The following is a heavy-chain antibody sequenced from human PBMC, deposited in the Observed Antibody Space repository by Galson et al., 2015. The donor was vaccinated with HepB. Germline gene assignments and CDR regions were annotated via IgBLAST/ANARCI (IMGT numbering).Heavy chain of an antibody. D-gene: IGHD6-13*01. CDR1: GFPFSSYS. Sequence: SLRLSCAASGFPFSSYSMDWVRQAPGKGLEWVSSITSSGSYTYYADSLKGRFTISRDNAENSLYLQMNSLRAEDTAVYYCAKLASSSHPLDDWGQGTLVTVSS. CDR2: ITSSGSYT. V-gene: IGHV3-21*01. CDR3: AKLASSSHPLDD. J-gene: IGHJ4*02.